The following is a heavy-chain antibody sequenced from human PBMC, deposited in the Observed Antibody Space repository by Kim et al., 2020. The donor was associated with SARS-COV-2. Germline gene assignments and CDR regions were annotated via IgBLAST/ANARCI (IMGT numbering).Heavy chain of an antibody. J-gene: IGHJ5*02. CDR2: IYTSGST. CDR1: GGSISSGSYY. D-gene: IGHD6-13*01. CDR3: ARFSGYSSSWYWFDP. Sequence: SETLSLTCTVSGGSISSGSYYWSWIRQPAGKGLEWIGRIYTSGSTNYNPSLKSRVTISVDTSKNQFSLKLSSVTAADTAVYYCARFSGYSSSWYWFDPWGQGTLVTVSS. V-gene: IGHV4-61*02.